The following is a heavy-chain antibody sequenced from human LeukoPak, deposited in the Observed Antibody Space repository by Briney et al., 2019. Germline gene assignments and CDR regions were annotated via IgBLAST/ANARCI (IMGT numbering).Heavy chain of an antibody. Sequence: PSETLSLTCTVSGGSFSSSSYYWGWIRQPPGTGLEWIGSMYYSGSTYYNASLRSRVTISVDTSKNQFFLKLSSVTAADTAVYYCARHFDRDGYKSNAFDIWGQGTMVTVSS. CDR1: GGSFSSSSYY. CDR3: ARHFDRDGYKSNAFDI. D-gene: IGHD5-24*01. CDR2: MYYSGST. J-gene: IGHJ3*02. V-gene: IGHV4-39*01.